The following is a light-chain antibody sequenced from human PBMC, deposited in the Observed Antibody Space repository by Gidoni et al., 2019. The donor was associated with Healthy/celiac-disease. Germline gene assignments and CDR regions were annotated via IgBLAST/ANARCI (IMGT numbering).Light chain of an antibody. J-gene: IGLJ2*01. CDR1: NLGDKY. V-gene: IGLV3-1*01. CDR2: QDS. Sequence: SYELTQPPSVSVSPGQTASITCSGDNLGDKYACWYQQKPGQSPVLVIDQDSKRPSGIAERFSGCNSGNTATLTISGTQAMDEADYYCQAWDSSTVVFGGGTKLTVL. CDR3: QAWDSSTVV.